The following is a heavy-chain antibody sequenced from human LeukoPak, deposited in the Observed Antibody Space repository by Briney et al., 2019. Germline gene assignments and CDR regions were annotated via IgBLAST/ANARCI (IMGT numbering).Heavy chain of an antibody. CDR2: IRYDGSNK. J-gene: IGHJ4*02. V-gene: IGHV3-30*02. D-gene: IGHD1-14*01. CDR3: VKDNPLDY. CDR1: GFTFSSYG. Sequence: PGGFLRLSCAASGFTFSSYGMHWVRQAPGKGLEWVAFIRYDGSNKYYADSVKGRFTISRDNSKNTLYLHINSLRAEDTAVYYCVKDNPLDYWGQGTLVIVSS.